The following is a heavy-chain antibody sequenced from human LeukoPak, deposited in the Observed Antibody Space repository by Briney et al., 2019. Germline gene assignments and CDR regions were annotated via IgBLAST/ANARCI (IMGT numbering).Heavy chain of an antibody. J-gene: IGHJ5*02. CDR3: ARQTRGGYTVFSGKPRGHWFDP. V-gene: IGHV1-69*13. Sequence: ASVKVSCKTIGGRFKSYGFSWVRQAPGQGLEWMGGIIPIFGTTNYAQKFQGRVTITADDSTSTAYMDLSSLTSEDTAVYYCARQTRGGYTVFSGKPRGHWFDPWGQGTLVTVSS. CDR2: IIPIFGTT. CDR1: GGRFKSYG. D-gene: IGHD5-24*01.